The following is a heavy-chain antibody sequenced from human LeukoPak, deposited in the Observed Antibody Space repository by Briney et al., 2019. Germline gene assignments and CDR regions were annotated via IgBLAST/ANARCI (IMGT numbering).Heavy chain of an antibody. Sequence: PSETLSLTCAVYGGSFSGYYWSWIRQPPGKGLEWLGEINHSGSTNYNPSLKSRVTISVDTSKNQFSLKLSSVTAADTAVYYCASSSGFYDFWSGDINWFDPWGQGTLVTVSS. J-gene: IGHJ5*02. D-gene: IGHD3-3*01. CDR1: GGSFSGYY. V-gene: IGHV4-34*01. CDR2: INHSGST. CDR3: ASSSGFYDFWSGDINWFDP.